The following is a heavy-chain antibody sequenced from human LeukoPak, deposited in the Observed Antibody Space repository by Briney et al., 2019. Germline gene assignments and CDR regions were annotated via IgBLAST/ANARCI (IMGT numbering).Heavy chain of an antibody. CDR2: INWNGGST. Sequence: PGGSLRLSCVASGFNFDDHGMSWVRQGPGKGLEWVSGINWNGGSTGYADSVKGRFTISRDNAKNSLYLQMNSLRAEDTALYYCARGSSSWYGGDYWGQGTLVTVSS. CDR3: ARGSSSWYGGDY. V-gene: IGHV3-20*04. D-gene: IGHD6-13*01. J-gene: IGHJ4*02. CDR1: GFNFDDHG.